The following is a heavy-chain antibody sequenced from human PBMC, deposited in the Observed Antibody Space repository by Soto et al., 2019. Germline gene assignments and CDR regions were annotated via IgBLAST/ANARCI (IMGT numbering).Heavy chain of an antibody. V-gene: IGHV4-59*01. Sequence: PSETLSLTCTVSGGSISSYYWSWIRQPPGKGLEWIGYIYYSGSTNYNPSLKSRVTISVDTSKNQFSLKLSSVTAADTAVYYCAREKREWFGELLSWYFDLWARGTLVTVS. CDR3: AREKREWFGELLSWYFDL. J-gene: IGHJ2*01. CDR2: IYYSGST. D-gene: IGHD3-10*01. CDR1: GGSISSYY.